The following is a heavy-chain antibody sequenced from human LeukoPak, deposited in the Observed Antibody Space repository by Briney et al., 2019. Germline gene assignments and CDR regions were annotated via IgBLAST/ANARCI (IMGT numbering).Heavy chain of an antibody. CDR2: ISSCGSTI. Sequence: GGSLRLSCAASGCTFSDYYMSWIRQAPRKGLERVSYISSCGSTIYYADSVKGRFTISRDNAKNSLYLQMNSLRAEDTAVYYCARGLRRGTYNWFAPWGQGTLVTVP. V-gene: IGHV3-11*01. CDR1: GCTFSDYY. CDR3: ARGLRRGTYNWFAP. D-gene: IGHD1-1*01. J-gene: IGHJ5*02.